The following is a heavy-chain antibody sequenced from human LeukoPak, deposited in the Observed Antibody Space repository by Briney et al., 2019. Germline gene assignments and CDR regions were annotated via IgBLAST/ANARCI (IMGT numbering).Heavy chain of an antibody. CDR2: IYYSGST. Sequence: SETLSLTCTVSGGSISSYYWSWIRQPPGKGLEWIGYIYYSGSTNYNPSLKSRVTISVDTSKNQFSLKLSSVTAADTAVYYCAGAWPACSSGGYFDYWDQGTLVTVS. D-gene: IGHD2-2*01. J-gene: IGHJ4*02. CDR1: GGSISSYY. V-gene: IGHV4-59*01. CDR3: AGAWPACSSGGYFDY.